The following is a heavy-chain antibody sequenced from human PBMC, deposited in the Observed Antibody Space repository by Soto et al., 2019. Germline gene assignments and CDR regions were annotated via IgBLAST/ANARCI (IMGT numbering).Heavy chain of an antibody. Sequence: QLQLQESGPGLVKPWETLSLTCTVSGDSIISSNYFWGWIRQPPGKGLEWIGTIFYSGSTYYKPSLKSRVTLSVDTSKNQFYLRLISVTAADTALYYCARRYGWLYFDYWGQGSLVSVSS. V-gene: IGHV4-39*01. J-gene: IGHJ4*02. CDR2: IFYSGST. CDR3: ARRYGWLYFDY. D-gene: IGHD6-19*01. CDR1: GDSIISSNYF.